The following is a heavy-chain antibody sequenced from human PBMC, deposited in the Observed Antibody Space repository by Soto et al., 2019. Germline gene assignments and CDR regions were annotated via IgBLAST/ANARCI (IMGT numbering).Heavy chain of an antibody. CDR3: ASSSHSYFDY. CDR2: IYYSGST. Sequence: TSETLSLTCTVSGGSVSSGSYYWSWIRQPPGKGLEWIGYIYYSGSTNYNPSLKSRVTISVDTSKNQFSLKLSSVTAADTAVYYCASSSHSYFDYWGQGTLVTVSS. J-gene: IGHJ4*02. CDR1: GGSVSSGSYY. D-gene: IGHD6-6*01. V-gene: IGHV4-61*01.